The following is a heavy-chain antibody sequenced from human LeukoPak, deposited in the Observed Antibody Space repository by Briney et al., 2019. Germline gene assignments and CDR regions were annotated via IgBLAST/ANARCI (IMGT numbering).Heavy chain of an antibody. Sequence: PSETLSLTCTVSGGSISSYYWSWIRQPAGKGLEWIGRIYTSGSTNYNPSLKSRVTMSVDTSKNQFSLKLSSVTAADTAVYYCARDRELRAHYYYMDVWGKGTTVTISS. CDR1: GGSISSYY. V-gene: IGHV4-4*07. CDR2: IYTSGST. CDR3: ARDRELRAHYYYMDV. D-gene: IGHD1-26*01. J-gene: IGHJ6*03.